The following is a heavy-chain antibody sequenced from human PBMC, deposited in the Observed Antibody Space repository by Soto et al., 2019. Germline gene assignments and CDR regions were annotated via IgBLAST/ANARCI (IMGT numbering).Heavy chain of an antibody. D-gene: IGHD3-3*01. CDR2: IDSAGSSI. V-gene: IGHV3-23*03. Sequence: GGSLRLSCAASGSTFSEYAMTWVRQAPGKGLEWVSGIDSAGSSIYYADSVEGRFTISRDNAKNTLYLQMNSLRAEDTAVYYCASLWGPYYDFWSGYYLDAFDIWGQGTMVTVSS. J-gene: IGHJ3*02. CDR3: ASLWGPYYDFWSGYYLDAFDI. CDR1: GSTFSEYA.